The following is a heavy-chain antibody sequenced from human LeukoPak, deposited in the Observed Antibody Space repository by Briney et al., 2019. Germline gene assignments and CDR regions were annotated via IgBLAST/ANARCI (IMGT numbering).Heavy chain of an antibody. D-gene: IGHD3-10*01. CDR2: IIPIFGTA. V-gene: IGHV1-69*05. J-gene: IGHJ4*02. Sequence: GASVKVSCKASGGTFSSYAISWVRQAPGRGREWMGGIIPIFGTANYAQKFQGRVTITTDASTSTAYMELSSLRSEDTAVYYCARDRTLYGFGEFCFDYWGQGTLVTVSS. CDR3: ARDRTLYGFGEFCFDY. CDR1: GGTFSSYA.